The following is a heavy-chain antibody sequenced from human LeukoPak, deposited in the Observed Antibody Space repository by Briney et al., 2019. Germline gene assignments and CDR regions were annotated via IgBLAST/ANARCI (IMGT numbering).Heavy chain of an antibody. Sequence: AAGPLRLSCAASGFTFSSYWMSWVRLAPAKGLEWVANIKQDGSEKYYVDSVKGRFTISRDNAKNSLCLQMNSLRAEDTAVYYCARDSRGAFDYWGQGTLVTVSS. CDR1: GFTFSSYW. CDR3: ARDSRGAFDY. D-gene: IGHD3-10*01. V-gene: IGHV3-7*01. CDR2: IKQDGSEK. J-gene: IGHJ4*02.